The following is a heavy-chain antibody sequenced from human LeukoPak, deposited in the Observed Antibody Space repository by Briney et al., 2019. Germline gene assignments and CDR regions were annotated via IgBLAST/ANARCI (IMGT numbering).Heavy chain of an antibody. V-gene: IGHV3-43D*03. D-gene: IGHD2-15*01. CDR2: ISWDGGST. CDR1: GFTFYDYA. Sequence: GGSLRLSCAASGFTFYDYAMHWVRQAPGKGLEWVSLISWDGGSTYYADSVKGRFTISRDNSKNSLYLQMNSLRAEDTALYYCAKGTRYCSGGSCYPFDYWGQGTLVTVSS. J-gene: IGHJ4*02. CDR3: AKGTRYCSGGSCYPFDY.